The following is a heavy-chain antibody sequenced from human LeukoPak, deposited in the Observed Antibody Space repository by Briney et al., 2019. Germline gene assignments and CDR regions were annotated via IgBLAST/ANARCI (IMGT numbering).Heavy chain of an antibody. CDR2: IYSGGTT. Sequence: PGGSLRLSCAASGFTVSSNYMSWVRQAPGKGLEWVSVIYSGGTTKYAGSVEGRFTISRDNSKNTVFLQMNSLRAEDTAVYYCVRDIYGYNPFDYWRQGTLVTVSS. D-gene: IGHD5-24*01. J-gene: IGHJ4*02. V-gene: IGHV3-53*01. CDR3: VRDIYGYNPFDY. CDR1: GFTVSSNY.